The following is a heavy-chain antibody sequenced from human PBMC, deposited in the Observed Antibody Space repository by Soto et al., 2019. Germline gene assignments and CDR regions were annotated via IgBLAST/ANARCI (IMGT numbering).Heavy chain of an antibody. CDR2: IIPIFGTA. CDR1: GGTFSSYA. Sequence: ASVKVSCKASGGTFSSYAISCVRQAPGQGLEWMGGIIPIFGTANYAQKFQGRVTITADESTSTAYMELSSLRSEDTAVYYCARDYPSTTDNHKTTFDYWGQGTLVTVSS. D-gene: IGHD1-1*01. V-gene: IGHV1-69*13. CDR3: ARDYPSTTDNHKTTFDY. J-gene: IGHJ4*02.